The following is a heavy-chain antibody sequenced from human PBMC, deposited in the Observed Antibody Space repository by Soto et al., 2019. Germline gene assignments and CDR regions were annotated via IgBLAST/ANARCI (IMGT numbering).Heavy chain of an antibody. V-gene: IGHV3-33*03. Sequence: HVQLVESGGGVVQPGRSLRLSCAATGFTFSSYGMHWVRQAPGKGLEWVATIWHDGSNKYYEDSGKGRFTISRDISKNTLYLQMTSLRAEDTAVYHCAVNILTGYYRETMDVWGQGTRVTVSS. D-gene: IGHD3-9*01. CDR2: IWHDGSNK. CDR1: GFTFSSYG. J-gene: IGHJ6*02. CDR3: AVNILTGYYRETMDV.